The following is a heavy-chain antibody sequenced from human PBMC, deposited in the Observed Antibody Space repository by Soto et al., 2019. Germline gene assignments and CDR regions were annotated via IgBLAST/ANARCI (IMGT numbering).Heavy chain of an antibody. CDR1: GDTFTGYY. V-gene: IGHV1-2*04. D-gene: IGHD3-10*01. CDR3: ARDYYSDFSGYYYYGMDV. CDR2: INPNSGGT. J-gene: IGHJ6*02. Sequence: ASVKVSCKASGDTFTGYYMHWVRQAPGQGLEWMGWINPNSGGTNYAQKFQGWVTMTRDTSISTAYMELSRLRSDDTAVYYCARDYYSDFSGYYYYGMDVWGQGTTVTVSS.